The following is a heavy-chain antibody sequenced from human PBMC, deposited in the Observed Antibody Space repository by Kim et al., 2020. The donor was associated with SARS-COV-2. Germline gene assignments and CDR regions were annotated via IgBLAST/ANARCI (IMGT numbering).Heavy chain of an antibody. Sequence: GGSLRLSCAASGLSFDDSAMNWVRQPPGKGLEWVAVISYEGRNKDYADSVKGRFTISRDNSKSTLYLQMNSLRAEDTAVYYCARGNYPGSVSLSDYYNGMDVWGQGTTVPVSS. CDR1: GLSFDDSA. V-gene: IGHV3-30-3*01. CDR3: ARGNYPGSVSLSDYYNGMDV. J-gene: IGHJ6*02. CDR2: ISYEGRNK. D-gene: IGHD3-10*01.